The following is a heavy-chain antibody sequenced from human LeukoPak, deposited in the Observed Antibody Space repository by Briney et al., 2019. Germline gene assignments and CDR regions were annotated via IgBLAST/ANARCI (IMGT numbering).Heavy chain of an antibody. D-gene: IGHD3-10*01. CDR2: ISSSSSTI. CDR3: ASPFGDYFDY. V-gene: IGHV3-48*04. J-gene: IGHJ4*02. Sequence: GGSLRLSCAASGFTFSSYSMNWVRQAPGKGLEWVSYISSSSSTIYYADSVKGRFTVSRDNAKNSLYLQMNSLRAEDTAVYYCASPFGDYFDYWGQGTLVTVSS. CDR1: GFTFSSYS.